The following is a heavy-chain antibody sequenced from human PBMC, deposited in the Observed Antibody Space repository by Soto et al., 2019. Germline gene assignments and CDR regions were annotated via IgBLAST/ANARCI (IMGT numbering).Heavy chain of an antibody. J-gene: IGHJ4*02. D-gene: IGHD3-3*01. CDR3: AGGYDFWSPFDY. Sequence: QVPLVESGGGVVQPGRSLRLSCAASGFTFSSYGMHWVRQAPGKGLEWVAVISYDGSNKYYADSVKGRFTISRDNSKNTLYLQMNSLRAEDTAVYYCAGGYDFWSPFDYWGQGTLVTVSS. V-gene: IGHV3-30*03. CDR2: ISYDGSNK. CDR1: GFTFSSYG.